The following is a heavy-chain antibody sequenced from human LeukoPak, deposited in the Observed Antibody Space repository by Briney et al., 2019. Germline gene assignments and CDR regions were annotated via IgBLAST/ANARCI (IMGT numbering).Heavy chain of an antibody. CDR2: INPDTGGT. D-gene: IGHD6-13*01. Sequence: VASVKVSCKAFGYTFTSNYMHWVRQAPGQGLEWMGWINPDTGGTNYAQKFQGRVTMTRDTSISTAYMELSRLRSDDTAIYYCAREHSITWYKFSRYYSYYMDVWGKGTTVTISS. CDR3: AREHSITWYKFSRYYSYYMDV. CDR1: GYTFTSNY. V-gene: IGHV1-2*02. J-gene: IGHJ6*03.